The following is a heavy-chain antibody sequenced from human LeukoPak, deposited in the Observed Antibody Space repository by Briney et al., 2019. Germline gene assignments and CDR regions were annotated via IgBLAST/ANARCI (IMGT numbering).Heavy chain of an antibody. CDR2: ISSSSSYI. CDR3: ARGEDLGYCSGGSCYSADYYYMDV. CDR1: GFTFSSYS. J-gene: IGHJ6*03. V-gene: IGHV3-21*04. D-gene: IGHD2-15*01. Sequence: GGSLRLSCAASGFTFSSYSMNWVRQAPGKGLEWVSSISSSSSYIYYADSVKGRFTISRDNAKNSLYLQMNSLRAEDTAVYYCARGEDLGYCSGGSCYSADYYYMDVWGKGTTVTVSS.